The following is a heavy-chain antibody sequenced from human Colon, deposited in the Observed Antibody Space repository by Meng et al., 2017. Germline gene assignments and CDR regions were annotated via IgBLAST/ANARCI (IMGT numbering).Heavy chain of an antibody. V-gene: IGHV6-1*01. Sequence: QVHLQQSCPGLVKTSQTLSLPCVISGDSVSSNTTAWNWIRQSPSRGLEWLGRTYYRSKWYNEYAVSVKSRMTFNADTSKNQVSLQVNSVTPEDTAVYYCARDHGYSYGLPLDYWGQGILVTVSS. CDR1: GDSVSSNTTA. J-gene: IGHJ4*02. D-gene: IGHD5-18*01. CDR3: ARDHGYSYGLPLDY. CDR2: TYYRSKWYN.